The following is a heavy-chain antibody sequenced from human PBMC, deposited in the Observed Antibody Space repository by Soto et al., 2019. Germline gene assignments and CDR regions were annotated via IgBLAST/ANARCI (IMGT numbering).Heavy chain of an antibody. Sequence: QVQLQESGPGLVKPSGTLSLTCAVSNGSITNDNWWSWVRQSPGKGLGRIRDIYHTGSTNYNPSLKRCVTIVIANAQNNVSLSLRSLTVADQPVYHCAGTWGALAQIVAWFRPWGQGVLGTAAS. J-gene: IGHJ5*02. D-gene: IGHD2-21*01. CDR1: NGSITNDNW. CDR2: IYHTGST. CDR3: AGTWGALAQIVAWFRP. V-gene: IGHV4-4*02.